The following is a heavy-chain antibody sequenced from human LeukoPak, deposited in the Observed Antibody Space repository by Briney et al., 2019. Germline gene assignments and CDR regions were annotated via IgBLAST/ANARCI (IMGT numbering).Heavy chain of an antibody. D-gene: IGHD3-3*01. Sequence: SGGSLRLSCAASGFTFSSYWMCWVRQAPGKGLEWVANIKQDGSEKSYVDSVKGRFTISRDNAKNSLYLQMNSLRAEDTAVYYRVREGTSGYLKTYWGQGTLVTVSS. J-gene: IGHJ4*02. V-gene: IGHV3-7*03. CDR1: GFTFSSYW. CDR2: IKQDGSEK. CDR3: VREGTSGYLKTY.